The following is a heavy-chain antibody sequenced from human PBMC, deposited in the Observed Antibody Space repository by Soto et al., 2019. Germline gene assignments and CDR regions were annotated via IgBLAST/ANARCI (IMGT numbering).Heavy chain of an antibody. V-gene: IGHV1-69*02. CDR3: ARGPGIAVAGPWFDP. D-gene: IGHD6-19*01. CDR2: IIPILGIA. Sequence: SVKVSCKASGGTFSSYTISWVRQAPGQGLEWMGRIIPILGIANYAQKFQGRVTITADKSTSTAYMELSSLRSEDTAVYYCARGPGIAVAGPWFDPWGQGILVSVCS. CDR1: GGTFSSYT. J-gene: IGHJ5*02.